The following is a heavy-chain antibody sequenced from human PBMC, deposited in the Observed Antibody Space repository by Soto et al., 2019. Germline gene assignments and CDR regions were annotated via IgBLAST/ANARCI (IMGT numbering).Heavy chain of an antibody. V-gene: IGHV1-8*01. J-gene: IGHJ4*02. CDR3: ARAPGSIAAAGIDY. CDR1: GYTFTSYD. Sequence: QVQLVQSGAEVKKPGASVKVSCKASGYTFTSYDINWVRQATGQGLEWMGWMNPNSGNTGYAQKFQGRVTMTRNTSISTTYMELSSLRSEDTAVYYCARAPGSIAAAGIDYWGQGTLVTVSS. D-gene: IGHD6-13*01. CDR2: MNPNSGNT.